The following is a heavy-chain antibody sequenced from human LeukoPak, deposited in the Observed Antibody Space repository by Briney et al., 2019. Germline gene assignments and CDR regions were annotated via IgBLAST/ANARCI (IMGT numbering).Heavy chain of an antibody. D-gene: IGHD3-22*01. CDR1: GGSISSYY. CDR2: IYHSGST. Sequence: PSETLSLTCTVSGGSISSYYWSWVGQPPGKGLEWIGEIYHSGSTNYNPPLKSRVTISVDKSKNQFSLKLSSVTAADTAVYYCARTPSPYDSSGYYPYWGQGTLVTVSS. J-gene: IGHJ4*02. CDR3: ARTPSPYDSSGYYPY. V-gene: IGHV4-4*02.